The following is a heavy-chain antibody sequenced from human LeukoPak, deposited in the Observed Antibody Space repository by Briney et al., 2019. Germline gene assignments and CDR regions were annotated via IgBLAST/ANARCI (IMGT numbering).Heavy chain of an antibody. CDR3: TTGVVGGQYYSDSSGKSNWFDP. CDR2: IKSKTDGGTT. Sequence: GGSLRLSCAASGFTFSNAWMSWVRQAPGKGLEWVGRIKSKTDGGTTDYAAPVKGRFTISRDDSKNTLYLQMNSLKTEDTAVYHCTTGVVGGQYYSDSSGKSNWFDPWGQGTLVTVSS. CDR1: GFTFSNAW. V-gene: IGHV3-15*01. J-gene: IGHJ5*02. D-gene: IGHD3-22*01.